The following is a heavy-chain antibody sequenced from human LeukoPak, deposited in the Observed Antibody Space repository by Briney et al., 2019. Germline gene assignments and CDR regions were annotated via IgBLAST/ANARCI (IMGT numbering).Heavy chain of an antibody. CDR3: ARHWEYSSLNWFDP. CDR2: IYHSGST. CDR1: GGSISSGGYS. Sequence: PSQTLSLTCAVSGGSISSGGYSWSWIRQPPGKGLEWIGYIYHSGSTYYNPSLKSRVTISVDTSKNQFSLKLSSVTAADTAVYYCARHWEYSSLNWFDPWGQGTLVTVSS. V-gene: IGHV4-30-2*03. J-gene: IGHJ5*02. D-gene: IGHD6-6*01.